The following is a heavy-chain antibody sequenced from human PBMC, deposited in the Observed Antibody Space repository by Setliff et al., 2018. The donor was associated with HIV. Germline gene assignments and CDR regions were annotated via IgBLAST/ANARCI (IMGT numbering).Heavy chain of an antibody. CDR3: ARSDHSSGYYYNFDY. CDR1: GYTFTGYH. D-gene: IGHD3-22*01. Sequence: ASVKVSCKASGYTFTGYHIHWVRQAPGQGLEWMGWINPNIGGTNSAQKFQGRVTMTRDTSISTAYMVLSRLRSDDTAVYYCARSDHSSGYYYNFDYWGQGTLVTAPQ. CDR2: INPNIGGT. J-gene: IGHJ4*02. V-gene: IGHV1-2*02.